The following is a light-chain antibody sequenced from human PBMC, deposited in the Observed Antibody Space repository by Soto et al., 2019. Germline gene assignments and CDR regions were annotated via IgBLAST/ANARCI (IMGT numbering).Light chain of an antibody. CDR3: QQRSNWPRT. CDR1: QSVSSD. J-gene: IGKJ2*01. CDR2: AAS. Sequence: EIVLTQSPATLSLSPGERATLSCRASQSVSSDLAWYQQKPGQAPSLLIYAASTRATGIPARFSGSGSGTDFTLTISSLEPEDFAVYYCQQRSNWPRTFGQGTKLEIK. V-gene: IGKV3-11*01.